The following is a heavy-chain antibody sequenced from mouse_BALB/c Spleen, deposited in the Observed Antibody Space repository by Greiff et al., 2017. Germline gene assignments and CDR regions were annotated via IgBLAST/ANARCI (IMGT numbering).Heavy chain of an antibody. CDR2: ISSGGSYT. V-gene: IGHV5-9-4*01. D-gene: IGHD1-2*01. J-gene: IGHJ2*01. CDR1: GFTFSSYA. Sequence: VQLKESGGGLVKPGGSLKLSCAASGFTFSSYAMSWVRQSPEKRLEWVAEISSGGSYTYYPDTVTGRFTISRDNAKNTLYLEMSSLRSEDTAMYYCARGISTATLDYWGQGTTLTVSS. CDR3: ARGISTATLDY.